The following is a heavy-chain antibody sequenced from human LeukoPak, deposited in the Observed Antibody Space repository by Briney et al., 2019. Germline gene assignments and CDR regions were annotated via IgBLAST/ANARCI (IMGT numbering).Heavy chain of an antibody. CDR2: ISGSGGST. Sequence: GGSLRLSRAASGFTFSSYAMSWVRQAPGKGLEWVSAISGSGGSTYYADSVKGRFTISKDNSKNTLYLQMNSLRAEDTAVYYCARDLYVDIVAPSGMDVWGQGTTVTVSS. CDR3: ARDLYVDIVAPSGMDV. J-gene: IGHJ6*02. D-gene: IGHD5-12*01. V-gene: IGHV3-23*01. CDR1: GFTFSSYA.